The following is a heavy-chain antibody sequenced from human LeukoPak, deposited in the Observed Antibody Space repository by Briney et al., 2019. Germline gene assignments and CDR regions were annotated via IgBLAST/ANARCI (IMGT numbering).Heavy chain of an antibody. CDR2: IYYSGST. CDR3: ARGWLNWVPFDY. D-gene: IGHD1-1*01. V-gene: IGHV4-59*12. CDR1: GGSISSYY. J-gene: IGHJ4*02. Sequence: SETLSLTCTVSGGSISSYYWSWIRQPPGKGLEWIGYIYYSGSTYYNPSLKSRVTISVDTSKNQFSLKLSSVTAADTAVYYCARGWLNWVPFDYWGQGTLVTVSS.